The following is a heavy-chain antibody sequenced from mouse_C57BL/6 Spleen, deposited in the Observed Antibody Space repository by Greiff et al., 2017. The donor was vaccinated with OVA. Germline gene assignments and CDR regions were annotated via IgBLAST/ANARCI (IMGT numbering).Heavy chain of an antibody. Sequence: QVQLQQPGAELVRPGTSVKLSCKASGYTFTSYWMHWVKQRPGQGLEWIGVIDPSDSYTNYNQKFKGKATLTVDTSSSTAYMQLSSLTSEDSAVYYCAREGYYDYDGRCAYWGQGTLVTVSA. CDR3: AREGYYDYDGRCAY. J-gene: IGHJ3*01. V-gene: IGHV1-59*01. D-gene: IGHD2-4*01. CDR1: GYTFTSYW. CDR2: IDPSDSYT.